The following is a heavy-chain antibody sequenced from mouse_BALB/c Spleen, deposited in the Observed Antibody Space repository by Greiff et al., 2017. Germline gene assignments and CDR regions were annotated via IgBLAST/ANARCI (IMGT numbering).Heavy chain of an antibody. V-gene: IGHV1S81*02. Sequence: VQLQQSGAELVKPGASVKLSCKASGYTFTSYYMYWVKQRPGQGLEWIGEINPSNGGTNFNEKFKSKATLTVDKSSSTAYMQLSSLTSEDSAVYYCTRDGNLPMDYWGQGTSVTVSS. D-gene: IGHD2-1*01. CDR2: INPSNGGT. CDR3: TRDGNLPMDY. J-gene: IGHJ4*01. CDR1: GYTFTSYY.